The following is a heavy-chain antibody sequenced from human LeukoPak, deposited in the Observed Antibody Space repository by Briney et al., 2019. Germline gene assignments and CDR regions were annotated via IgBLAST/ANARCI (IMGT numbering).Heavy chain of an antibody. CDR3: ARESIAAAGTFDY. J-gene: IGHJ4*02. Sequence: GGSLRLSCAASGFTFSDHYMDWVRQALGKGLEWVGRTRNKANSYTTEYAASVKGRFTISRDDSKNSLYLQMNSLKTADTAVYYCARESIAAAGTFDYWGQGTLVTVSS. V-gene: IGHV3-72*01. D-gene: IGHD6-13*01. CDR2: TRNKANSYTT. CDR1: GFTFSDHY.